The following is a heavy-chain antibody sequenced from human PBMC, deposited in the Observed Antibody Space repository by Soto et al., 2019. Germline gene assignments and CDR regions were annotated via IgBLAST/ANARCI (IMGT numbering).Heavy chain of an antibody. J-gene: IGHJ6*03. CDR1: GFTFSSYG. V-gene: IGHV3-30*18. CDR3: AKDGSGQVLYYFYYMDV. Sequence: GGSLRLSCAASGFTFSSYGMHWVRQAPGKGLEWVAVVSFDRSKKYYADSVKGRFTISRDNSKNTLYLQMNSLRAEDTAVYYCAKDGSGQVLYYFYYMDVWGRGTTVTVSS. CDR2: VSFDRSKK. D-gene: IGHD1-1*01.